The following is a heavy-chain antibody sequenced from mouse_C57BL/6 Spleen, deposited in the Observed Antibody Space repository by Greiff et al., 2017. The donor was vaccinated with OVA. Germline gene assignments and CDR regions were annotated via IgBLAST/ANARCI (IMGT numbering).Heavy chain of an antibody. Sequence: EVQVVESEGGLVQPGSSMKLSCTASGFTFSDYYMAWVRQVPEKGLEWVANINYDGSSTYYLDSLKSRFIISRDNAKNILYLQMSSLKSEDTATYYCARVYGSSFYYAMDYWGQGTSVTVSS. D-gene: IGHD1-1*01. V-gene: IGHV5-16*01. CDR2: INYDGSST. J-gene: IGHJ4*01. CDR3: ARVYGSSFYYAMDY. CDR1: GFTFSDYY.